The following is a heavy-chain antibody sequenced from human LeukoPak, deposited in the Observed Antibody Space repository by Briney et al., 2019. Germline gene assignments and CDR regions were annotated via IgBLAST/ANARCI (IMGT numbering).Heavy chain of an antibody. J-gene: IGHJ4*02. CDR1: GFTFISYW. CDR3: AKGPYSSSWFDY. Sequence: GGSLRLSCAASGFTFISYWMSWVRQAPGKGLEWVSYISSSGSTIYYADSVKGRFTISRDNAKNSPYLQMNSLRAEDTAVYYCAKGPYSSSWFDYWGQGTLVTVSS. D-gene: IGHD6-13*01. V-gene: IGHV3-48*04. CDR2: ISSSGSTI.